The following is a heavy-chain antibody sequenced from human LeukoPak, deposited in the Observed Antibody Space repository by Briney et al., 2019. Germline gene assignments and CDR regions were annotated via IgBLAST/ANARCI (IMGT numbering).Heavy chain of an antibody. CDR1: GYSIRSGLS. CDR3: VRLQCTGNVCQKPFDF. CDR2: ISHSGTT. J-gene: IGHJ4*02. D-gene: IGHD2-8*02. V-gene: IGHV4-38-2*02. Sequence: PSETLSLTCTVSGYSIRSGLSWGWIRQPPGKGLECVASISHSGTTFYNSSLSSRLSISIDTSRNQFSLKLTSVTAADTAVYYCVRLQCTGNVCQKPFDFWGPGTLVTVSS.